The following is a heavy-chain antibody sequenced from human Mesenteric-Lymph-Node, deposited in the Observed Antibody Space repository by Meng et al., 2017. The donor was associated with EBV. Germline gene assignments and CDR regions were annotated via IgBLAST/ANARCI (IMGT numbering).Heavy chain of an antibody. D-gene: IGHD3-22*01. V-gene: IGHV1-2*06. Sequence: QGQLVQSGAELKKPGASVKVFCKASGYSYNGYYIHWVRQAPGQGLEWMGRINPESGDTTYAENFQGRVVMTGDTSVSTAYVELSSLTSDDTAVYYCSQTDYFDNTGYYWGQGTLVTVSS. J-gene: IGHJ4*02. CDR2: INPESGDT. CDR3: SQTDYFDNTGYY. CDR1: GYSYNGYY.